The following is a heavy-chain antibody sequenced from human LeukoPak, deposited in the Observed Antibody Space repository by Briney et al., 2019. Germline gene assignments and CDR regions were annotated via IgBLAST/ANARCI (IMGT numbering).Heavy chain of an antibody. CDR1: GFTFSSYA. CDR3: ARSPQWLLNGMDV. D-gene: IGHD3-22*01. CDR2: IKQDGSEK. Sequence: GGSLRLSCAASGFTFSSYAMSWVRQAPGKGLEWVANIKQDGSEKYYVDSVKGRFTISRDNAKNSLYLQMNSLRAEDTAVYYCARSPQWLLNGMDVWGQGTTVTVSS. J-gene: IGHJ6*02. V-gene: IGHV3-7*03.